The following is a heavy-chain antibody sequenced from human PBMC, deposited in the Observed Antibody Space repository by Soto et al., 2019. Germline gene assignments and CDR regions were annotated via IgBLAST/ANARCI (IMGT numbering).Heavy chain of an antibody. CDR1: GGTFSSYA. J-gene: IGHJ6*02. CDR3: ARWGSYRYSPYSYGMDV. D-gene: IGHD3-16*02. V-gene: IGHV1-69*01. CDR2: IIPIFGTA. Sequence: QVQLVQSGAEVKKPGSSVKVSCKASGGTFSSYAISWVRQAPGQGLEWMGGIIPIFGTANYAQKFQGRVTITADESTTTAYMELSSLRSEDTAVYYCARWGSYRYSPYSYGMDVWGQGTTVTVSS.